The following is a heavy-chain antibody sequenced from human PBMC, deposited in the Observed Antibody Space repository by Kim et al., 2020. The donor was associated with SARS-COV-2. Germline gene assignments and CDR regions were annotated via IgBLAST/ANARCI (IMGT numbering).Heavy chain of an antibody. J-gene: IGHJ4*02. CDR2: ISAYNGRT. D-gene: IGHD3-9*01. CDR3: ARGTYDILTGFKIERPYYFDY. V-gene: IGHV1-18*01. CDR1: GYTFTNYG. Sequence: ASVKVSCKASGYTFTNYGISWVRQAPGQGLEWMGWISAYNGRTDYAQKLQGRVSMTTDTSTSTAYMELRSLRSDDTAVYYCARGTYDILTGFKIERPYYFDYWGQGTLVTVSS.